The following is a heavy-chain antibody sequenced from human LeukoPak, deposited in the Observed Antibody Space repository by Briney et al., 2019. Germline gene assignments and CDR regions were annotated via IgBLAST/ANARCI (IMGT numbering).Heavy chain of an antibody. CDR2: IYPGDSDT. Sequence: GESLKISCKGCGYTLSSYWIGWVRQMPGKGLEWMGIIYPGDSDTRYSPSLQGQVTISVDTSIGTAYLQWSSLKASDTAIYYCARQNDFRLDYWGQGTLVTVSS. V-gene: IGHV5-51*01. CDR1: GYTLSSYW. CDR3: ARQNDFRLDY. D-gene: IGHD3-3*01. J-gene: IGHJ4*02.